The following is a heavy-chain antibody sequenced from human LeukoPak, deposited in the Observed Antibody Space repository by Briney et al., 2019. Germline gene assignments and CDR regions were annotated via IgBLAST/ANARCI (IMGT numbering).Heavy chain of an antibody. V-gene: IGHV4-38-2*01. J-gene: IGHJ4*02. D-gene: IGHD2-15*01. CDR3: ARAHFCSGGSCHSVSDY. CDR2: INHSGTT. CDR1: GYSISGDSY. Sequence: TSETLSLTCAVSGYSISGDSYWGWIRQPPGKGLDWIGGINHSGTTYYNPSLKSRVTISVDTSKNQFSLILTSVTAADTAVYYCARAHFCSGGSCHSVSDYWGQGTLVTVPS.